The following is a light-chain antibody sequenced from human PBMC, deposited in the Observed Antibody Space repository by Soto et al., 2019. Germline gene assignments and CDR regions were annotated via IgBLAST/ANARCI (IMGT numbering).Light chain of an antibody. Sequence: PGERASLSCRASQTVSSTYIAWYQQKPGQSPRLVIYDASNRAPAIPDRFSGSGYGTDFTLTISRLEPEDVAVYYCQQYSSSPYTFGQGTKLEIK. CDR2: DAS. CDR1: QTVSSTY. V-gene: IGKV3-20*01. J-gene: IGKJ2*01. CDR3: QQYSSSPYT.